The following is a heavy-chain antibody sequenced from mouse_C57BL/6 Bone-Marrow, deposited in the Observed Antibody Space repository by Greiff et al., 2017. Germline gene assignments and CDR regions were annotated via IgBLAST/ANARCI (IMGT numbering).Heavy chain of an antibody. CDR3: AREGQGYFDY. J-gene: IGHJ2*01. V-gene: IGHV1-22*01. D-gene: IGHD3-2*02. CDR2: INPNNGGT. CDR1: GYTFTDYN. Sequence: EVQGVESGPELVKPGASVKMSCKASGYTFTDYNMHWVKQSHGKSLEWIGYINPNNGGTSYNQKFKGKATLTVNKSSSTAYMELRSLTSEDSAVYYCAREGQGYFDYWGQGTTLTVSS.